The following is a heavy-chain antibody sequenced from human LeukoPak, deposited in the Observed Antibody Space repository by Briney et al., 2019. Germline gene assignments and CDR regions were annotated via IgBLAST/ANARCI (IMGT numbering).Heavy chain of an antibody. J-gene: IGHJ4*02. V-gene: IGHV7-4-1*02. D-gene: IGHD6-19*01. CDR3: ARDGIPYSSHYYFDY. CDR2: INTNTGNP. CDR1: GYTFTSYD. Sequence: ASVKVSCKASGYTFTSYDINWVRQAPGQGLEWMGWINTNTGNPTYAQGFTGRFVFSLDTSVSTAYLQISSLKAEDTAVYYCARDGIPYSSHYYFDYWGQGTLVTVSS.